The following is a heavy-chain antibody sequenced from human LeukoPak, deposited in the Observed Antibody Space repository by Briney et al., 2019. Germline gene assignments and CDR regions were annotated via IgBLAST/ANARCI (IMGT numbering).Heavy chain of an antibody. CDR3: AKDMGYDILTGYPDY. V-gene: IGHV3-9*01. D-gene: IGHD3-9*01. Sequence: GGSLRLSCAASGLTFSSDAMTWVRQAPGKGLEWVSGISWNSGSIGYADSVKGRFTISRDNAKNSLYLQMNSLRAEDTALYYCAKDMGYDILTGYPDYWGQGTLVTVSS. CDR2: ISWNSGSI. J-gene: IGHJ4*02. CDR1: GLTFSSDA.